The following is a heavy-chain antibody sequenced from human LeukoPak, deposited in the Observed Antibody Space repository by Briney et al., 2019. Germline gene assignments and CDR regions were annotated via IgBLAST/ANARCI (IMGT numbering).Heavy chain of an antibody. D-gene: IGHD4-23*01. J-gene: IGHJ4*02. CDR1: GGSFSGYY. Sequence: SETLSLTCAVYGGSFSGYYWSWIRQPPGKELEWIGEINHSGSTNYNPSLKSRVTISVDTSKNQFSLKLSSVTAADTAVYYCARSDHDYGGKGEDYWGQGTLVTVSS. V-gene: IGHV4-34*01. CDR2: INHSGST. CDR3: ARSDHDYGGKGEDY.